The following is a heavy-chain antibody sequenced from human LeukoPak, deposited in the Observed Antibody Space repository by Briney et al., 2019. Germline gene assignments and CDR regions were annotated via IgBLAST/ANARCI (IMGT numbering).Heavy chain of an antibody. D-gene: IGHD3-3*01. CDR1: GGSFSGYY. Sequence: SETLSLTCAVYGGSFSGYYWSWIRQPPGKGLEWIGEINHSGSTNYNPSLKSRVTISVDTSKNQFSLKLSSVTAADTAVYYCARANGLGYDFWSGSNWFDPWGQGTLVTVSS. CDR2: INHSGST. CDR3: ARANGLGYDFWSGSNWFDP. V-gene: IGHV4-34*01. J-gene: IGHJ5*02.